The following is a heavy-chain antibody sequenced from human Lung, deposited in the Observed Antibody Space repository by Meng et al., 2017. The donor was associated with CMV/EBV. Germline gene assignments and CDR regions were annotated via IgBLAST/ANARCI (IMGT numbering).Heavy chain of an antibody. D-gene: IGHD4-11*01. Sequence: SETXSLXXSVSGGSVSSGSHYWSWIRQPPGKGPEYIGYIFYSGSTRYNSSLKSRVTMSVNTSKNQFPLKLTSVTAADTAVYYCARNFYSVVYMATVNSFDYWGQGAXVTVSS. V-gene: IGHV4-61*01. CDR3: ARNFYSVVYMATVNSFDY. CDR1: GGSVSSGSHY. J-gene: IGHJ4*02. CDR2: IFYSGST.